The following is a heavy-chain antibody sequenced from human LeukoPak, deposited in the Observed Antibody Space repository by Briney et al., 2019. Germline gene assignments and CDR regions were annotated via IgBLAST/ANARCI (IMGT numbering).Heavy chain of an antibody. D-gene: IGHD2-15*01. V-gene: IGHV6-1*01. CDR2: TSYRYKWFN. J-gene: IGHJ4*02. Sequence: PSQTLSLTCVISGDSVSSNSASWNWIRQSPSRGLEWLGRTSYRYKWFNDYAVSVKGRISINPDTSKNQFSLHLNFVTPEDTAMYFCARSLNRIRGRLDWGQGTLVTVSS. CDR3: ARSLNRIRGRLD. CDR1: GDSVSSNSAS.